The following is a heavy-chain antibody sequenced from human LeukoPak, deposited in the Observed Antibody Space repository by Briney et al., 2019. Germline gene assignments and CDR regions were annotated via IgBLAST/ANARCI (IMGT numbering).Heavy chain of an antibody. Sequence: ASVKVSCKASGYTFTGYYMHWVRQAPGQGLEWMGWINPNSGGTNYAQKFQGRVTMTRDTSISTAYMELSRLRSDDTAVYYCAREKAARGWFDPWGQGTLVTVSS. CDR1: GYTFTGYY. CDR2: INPNSGGT. CDR3: AREKAARGWFDP. J-gene: IGHJ5*02. V-gene: IGHV1-2*02. D-gene: IGHD6-6*01.